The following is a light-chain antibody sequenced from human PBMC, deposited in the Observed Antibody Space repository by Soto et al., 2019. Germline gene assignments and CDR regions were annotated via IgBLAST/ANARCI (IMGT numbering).Light chain of an antibody. CDR3: QHYGTSAL. J-gene: IGKJ3*01. CDR2: AS. CDR1: QSVSDSY. Sequence: EIVLTQSPGTLSLSPGEKATLSCRASQSVSDSYLAWYQKKPGQAPRLLIYASSRATGIPDRFSGSGSGTDCTLTISRLEPEDFAVYYCQHYGTSALFGPGTKVDIK. V-gene: IGKV3-20*01.